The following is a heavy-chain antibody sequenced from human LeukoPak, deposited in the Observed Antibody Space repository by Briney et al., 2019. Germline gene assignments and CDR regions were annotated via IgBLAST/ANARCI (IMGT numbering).Heavy chain of an antibody. D-gene: IGHD5-18*01. CDR1: GASINYYY. CDR3: AASTQRGYSYGSLLIIFDY. Sequence: PSETLSLTCTVSGASINYYYWSWIRQPPGKGLEWIGYIYHPGSTNYNPSLKSRVTISVDTSKNQFSLKLSSVTAADTAVYYCAASTQRGYSYGSLLIIFDYWGQGTLVTVSS. CDR2: IYHPGST. J-gene: IGHJ4*02. V-gene: IGHV4-59*01.